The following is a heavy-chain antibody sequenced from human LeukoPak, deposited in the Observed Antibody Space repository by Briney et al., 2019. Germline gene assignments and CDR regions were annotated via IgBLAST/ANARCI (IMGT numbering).Heavy chain of an antibody. CDR3: ARDGDAVSAAIAGAFDL. CDR2: VYSTGNT. Sequence: PSETLSLTCTVSGVSISSGNFYWSWIRQSAGKGLEWIGHVYSTGNTKYNPSLKSRVTISADTSKNQISLRLRSVTAADTAMFYCARDGDAVSAAIAGAFDLWGRGTMVTVSS. J-gene: IGHJ3*01. CDR1: GVSISSGNFY. D-gene: IGHD2-2*01. V-gene: IGHV4-61*09.